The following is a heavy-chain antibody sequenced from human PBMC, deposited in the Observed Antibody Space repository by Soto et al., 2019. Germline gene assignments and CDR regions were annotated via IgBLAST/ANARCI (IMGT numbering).Heavy chain of an antibody. V-gene: IGHV1-69*13. Sequence: GASVKVSCKASGGTFSSYAISWVRQAPGQGLEWMGGIIPIFGTANYAQKFQGRVTITADESTSTAYMELSSLRSEDTAVYYCARDAGGWYQLLSPWFDPWGQGTLVTVSS. CDR3: ARDAGGWYQLLSPWFDP. J-gene: IGHJ5*02. CDR1: GGTFSSYA. D-gene: IGHD2-2*01. CDR2: IIPIFGTA.